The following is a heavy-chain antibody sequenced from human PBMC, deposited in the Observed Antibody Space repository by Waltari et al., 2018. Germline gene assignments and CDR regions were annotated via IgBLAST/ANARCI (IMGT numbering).Heavy chain of an antibody. Sequence: EVQLDESGGGLVQPGGSVRLSCSASGFTFTRYLRNWVRQAPGKGLVWVARINSDGRSTTDADSVKGRFTISRDNAKNTVYLQMNSLRVEDTAVYYCTRALWLGELYDYWGQGTLVTVSS. CDR3: TRALWLGELYDY. V-gene: IGHV3-74*01. CDR1: GFTFTRYL. J-gene: IGHJ4*02. D-gene: IGHD3-10*01. CDR2: INSDGRST.